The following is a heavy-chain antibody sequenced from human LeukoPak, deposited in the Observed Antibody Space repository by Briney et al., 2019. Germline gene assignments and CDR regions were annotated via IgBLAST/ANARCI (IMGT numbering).Heavy chain of an antibody. Sequence: GGSLRLSCAGSGLTFNTYDMSWVRQAPGKGLEWASGFINLNSRTYYADSVKGRFTIFSDTSENRVTLQMSSLSADDTAVYYCATKAPGTSGAFDNRGHGITVTVSS. CDR3: ATKAPGTSGAFDN. CDR2: FINLNSRT. J-gene: IGHJ3*02. V-gene: IGHV3-23*01. D-gene: IGHD3-10*01. CDR1: GLTFNTYD.